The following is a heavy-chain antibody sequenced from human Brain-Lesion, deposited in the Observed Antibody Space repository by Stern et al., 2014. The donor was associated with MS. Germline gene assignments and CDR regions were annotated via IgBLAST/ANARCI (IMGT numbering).Heavy chain of an antibody. J-gene: IGHJ6*02. CDR3: ARGRVVPGFQYYATDV. CDR2: IFNRGST. D-gene: IGHD2-2*01. V-gene: IGHV4-61*02. Sequence: VQLVESGPGLVKPSQTLSLSCTVSGGSISSGGYYWSWIRQPAGKGLEWIGRIFNRGSTSYNPSLKGRVPISIDTSKTQFSLGLNSMTAADTAVYYCARGRVVPGFQYYATDVWGQGTTVIVSS. CDR1: GGSISSGGYY.